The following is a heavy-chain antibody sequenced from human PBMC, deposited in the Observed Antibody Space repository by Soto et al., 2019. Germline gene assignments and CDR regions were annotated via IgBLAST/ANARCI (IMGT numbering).Heavy chain of an antibody. J-gene: IGHJ5*02. Sequence: GESLKISCXGSGYSFTSYWIGWVRQMPGKGLGWMGIIYPGDSDTRYSPSFQGQVTISADKSISTAYLQWSSLKASDTAMYYCARNEGGVAARPCWFDPWGQGTLVTVSS. D-gene: IGHD6-6*01. CDR3: ARNEGGVAARPCWFDP. CDR2: IYPGDSDT. V-gene: IGHV5-51*01. CDR1: GYSFTSYW.